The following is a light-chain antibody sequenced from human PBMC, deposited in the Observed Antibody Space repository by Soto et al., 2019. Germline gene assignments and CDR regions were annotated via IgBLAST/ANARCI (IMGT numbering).Light chain of an antibody. CDR1: QGIGST. J-gene: IGKJ4*01. Sequence: EIVLTQSPAALSVSPGKRVTLSCRASQGIGSTLAWYQQKPGQTPRLLIYDSSTRAIGIPTRFTGSWSGTEFPLTINGLQSEDFAVYYCQRYNNWPLTFGGGTKVEIK. V-gene: IGKV3-15*01. CDR2: DSS. CDR3: QRYNNWPLT.